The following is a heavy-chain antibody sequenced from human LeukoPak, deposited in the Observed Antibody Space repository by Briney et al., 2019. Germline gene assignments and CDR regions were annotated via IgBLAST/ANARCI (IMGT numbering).Heavy chain of an antibody. V-gene: IGHV3-11*01. CDR2: ISSSGSTI. J-gene: IGHJ3*02. CDR1: GFTFSDYY. Sequence: GGSLRPSCAASGFTFSDYYMSWIRQAPGKGLEWVSYISSSGSTIYYADSVKGRFTISRDNAKNSLYLQMNSLRAEDTAVYYCARRKRYCSGGSCADAFDIWGQGTMVTVSS. CDR3: ARRKRYCSGGSCADAFDI. D-gene: IGHD2-15*01.